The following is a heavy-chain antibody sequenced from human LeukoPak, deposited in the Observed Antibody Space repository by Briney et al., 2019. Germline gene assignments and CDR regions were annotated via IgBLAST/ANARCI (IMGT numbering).Heavy chain of an antibody. D-gene: IGHD6-13*01. CDR2: IYYSGST. CDR3: ARAHSSSCWFDP. Sequence: PSETLSLTCTVSGGSISSGGYYWSWIRQHPGKGLEWIGYIYYSGSTYYNPSLKSRVTISVDTSKNQFSLKLSSVTAADTAVYYCARAHSSSCWFDPWGQGTLVTVSS. CDR1: GGSISSGGYY. J-gene: IGHJ5*02. V-gene: IGHV4-31*03.